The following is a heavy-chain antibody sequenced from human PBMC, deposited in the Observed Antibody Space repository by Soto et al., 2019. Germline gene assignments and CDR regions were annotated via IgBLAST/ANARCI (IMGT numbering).Heavy chain of an antibody. V-gene: IGHV4-4*02. D-gene: IGHD3-10*02. CDR1: GGSISSSNL. CDR2: IYHSGRT. J-gene: IGHJ6*02. CDR3: ASVRGGYYYAMDG. Sequence: QVQLQESGPGLVKPAGTLSLTCAVSGGSISSSNLWSWVRQPPGKGLGWIGDIYHSGRTNYNPSLNSRVTISVDKSKNQVSLKLSSVTAADTAVYYCASVRGGYYYAMDGWGQGTTVTVSS.